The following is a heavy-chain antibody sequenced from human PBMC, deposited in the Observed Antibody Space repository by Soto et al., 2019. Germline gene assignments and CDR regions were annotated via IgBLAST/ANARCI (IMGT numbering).Heavy chain of an antibody. J-gene: IGHJ2*01. Sequence: GGSLRLSCAASGFTFSSYDMHWVRQATGKGLEWVSAIGTAGDTYYPGSVKGRFTISRENAKNSLYLQMNSLRAEDTAVYYCVRGASIFYLLYGDHHDLHALSGRGSSDTGSS. CDR3: VRGASIFYLLYGDHHDLHAL. CDR1: GFTFSSYD. CDR2: IGTAGDT. V-gene: IGHV3-13*01. D-gene: IGHD3-3*01.